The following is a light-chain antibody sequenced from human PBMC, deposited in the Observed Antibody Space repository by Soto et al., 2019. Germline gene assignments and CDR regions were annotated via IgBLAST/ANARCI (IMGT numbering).Light chain of an antibody. CDR3: GADHGSGSHFVWV. J-gene: IGLJ1*01. CDR2: VGTGGIVG. V-gene: IGLV9-49*01. Sequence: QPVLTQPPSASASLGASVTLTCTLSSGYSNYKVDWYHQRPGKGPRFVMRVGTGGIVGSKGDGIPDRFSVLGSGLNRYLTIKNIQEEDASDYPCGADHGSGSHFVWVFGTGTKVTVL. CDR1: SGYSNYK.